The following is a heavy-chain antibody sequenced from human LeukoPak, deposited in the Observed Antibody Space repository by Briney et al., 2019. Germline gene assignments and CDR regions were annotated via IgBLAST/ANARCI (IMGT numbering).Heavy chain of an antibody. D-gene: IGHD2-21*01. V-gene: IGHV3-48*01. J-gene: IGHJ4*02. CDR3: ARGRFLAD. CDR2: ISSSGSTI. CDR1: GFTFSSFG. Sequence: GGSLRLSCAVSGFTFSSFGMNWVRQALGKGLEWLSYISSSGSTIYYADSAKGRFTISRDNAKNSLYLQMNSLRAEDTAVYYCARGRFLADWGQGTLVTVSS.